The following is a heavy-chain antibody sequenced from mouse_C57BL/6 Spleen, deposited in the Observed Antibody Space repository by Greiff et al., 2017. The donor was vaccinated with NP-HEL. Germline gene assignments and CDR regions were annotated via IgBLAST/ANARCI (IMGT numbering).Heavy chain of an antibody. D-gene: IGHD2-3*01. Sequence: VQLQQPGAELVKPGASVKLSCKASGYTFTSYWMPWVKQRPGRGLEWIGRIDPNSGGTKYNEKFKSKATLTVDKPSSTDYMQLSSLTSEDSAVYYCERSPRISYECDSFAYWGQGTLVTVSA. CDR3: ERSPRISYECDSFAY. CDR1: GYTFTSYW. J-gene: IGHJ3*01. CDR2: IDPNSGGT. V-gene: IGHV1-72*01.